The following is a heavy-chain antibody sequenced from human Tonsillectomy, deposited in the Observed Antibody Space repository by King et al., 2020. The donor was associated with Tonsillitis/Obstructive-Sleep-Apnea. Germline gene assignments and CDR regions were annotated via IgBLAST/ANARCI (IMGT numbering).Heavy chain of an antibody. CDR2: ISGSGDST. Sequence: VQLVQSGGGLVQPGGSLRLSCAASRFPFSNYAMSWVRQAPRKGLEWVSAISGSGDSTYYADSVKGRFVISRDNSRNTLFLQMNSLRAEDTAVYYCAKGDGSTWYETYYFDYWGQGTLVTVSS. CDR3: AKGDGSTWYETYYFDY. CDR1: RFPFSNYA. V-gene: IGHV3-23*04. D-gene: IGHD6-13*01. J-gene: IGHJ4*02.